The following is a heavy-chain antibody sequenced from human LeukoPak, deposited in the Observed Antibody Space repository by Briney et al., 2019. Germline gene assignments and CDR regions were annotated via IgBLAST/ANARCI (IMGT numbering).Heavy chain of an antibody. D-gene: IGHD6-6*01. CDR2: IYTSGST. CDR3: ARARRGYSSSSWFDY. Sequence: SETLSLTCAVYGGSFSGYYWSWIRQPAGKGLEWIGRIYTSGSTNYNPSLKSRVTISVDTSKNQFSLKLSSVTAADTAVYYCARARRGYSSSSWFDYWGQGTLVTVSS. V-gene: IGHV4-59*10. CDR1: GGSFSGYY. J-gene: IGHJ4*02.